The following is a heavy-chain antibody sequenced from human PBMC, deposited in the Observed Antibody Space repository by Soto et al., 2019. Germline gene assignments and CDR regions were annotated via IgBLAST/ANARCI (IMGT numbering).Heavy chain of an antibody. CDR3: ARDHGYCSSTSCYMDYYYGMDV. V-gene: IGHV1-69*13. CDR1: GGTFSSYA. CDR2: IIPIFGTA. D-gene: IGHD2-2*02. J-gene: IGHJ6*02. Sequence: GASVKVSCKASGGTFSSYAISWVRQAPGQGLEWMGGIIPIFGTANYAQKFQGRVTITADESTSTAYMELSSLRSEDTAVYYCARDHGYCSSTSCYMDYYYGMDVWGQGTTVTVSS.